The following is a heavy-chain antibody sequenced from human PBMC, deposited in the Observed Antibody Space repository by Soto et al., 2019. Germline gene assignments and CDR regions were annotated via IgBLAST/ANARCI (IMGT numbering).Heavy chain of an antibody. J-gene: IGHJ6*02. Sequence: QVQLQESGPGLVKPSETLTLTCTVSGGSVSSGSYYWSWIRQAPGKGPEWVGYIFDTGNTNYNPSRKGRVTISLDTSKNQFSLKPMTVTAADTGVYCCTRDKNYYDSSGFRYYGMDVWGQGTTVTVSS. V-gene: IGHV4-61*01. CDR1: GGSVSSGSYY. CDR2: IFDTGNT. CDR3: TRDKNYYDSSGFRYYGMDV. D-gene: IGHD3-22*01.